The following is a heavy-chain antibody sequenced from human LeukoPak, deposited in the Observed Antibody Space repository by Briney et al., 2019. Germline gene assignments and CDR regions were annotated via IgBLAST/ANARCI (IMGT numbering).Heavy chain of an antibody. CDR1: GFTFSSYG. CDR2: IWYDGTNK. J-gene: IGHJ3*02. V-gene: IGHV3-33*01. CDR3: ARSYGVGTYYKMDAFDI. Sequence: GRSLRLSCAASGFTFSSYGLHWVRQAPGTGLEWVAVIWYDGTNKYYADSVKGRISISRDDSKNTLYLQMNSLRAEDTAVYYCARSYGVGTYYKMDAFDIWGAGTMVIVSS. D-gene: IGHD3-10*01.